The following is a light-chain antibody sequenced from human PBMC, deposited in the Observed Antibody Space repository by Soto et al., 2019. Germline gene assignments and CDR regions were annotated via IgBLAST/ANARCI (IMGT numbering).Light chain of an antibody. CDR1: QSISTY. CDR2: AAS. V-gene: IGKV1-39*01. J-gene: IGKJ1*01. Sequence: DIQMTQSPSSLSASVGDRVTITCRAGQSISTYLNWYQQKSGKPPKLLISAASSLQSGVPSRFSGSGSGTDFTLTISSLQPEDFATYYCQQSFSTLWWTFGQGTKVEI. CDR3: QQSFSTLWWT.